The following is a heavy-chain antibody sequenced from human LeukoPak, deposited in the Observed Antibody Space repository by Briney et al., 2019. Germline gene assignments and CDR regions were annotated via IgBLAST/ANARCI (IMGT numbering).Heavy chain of an antibody. Sequence: SETLSLTCTVSGGSISSYYWSWIRQPAGKGLEWIGRIYTSGSTNYNPSLKSRVTMSVDTSKNQFSLKLSSVTAADTAVYYCAREGYDILTGYDIGTFDYWGQGTLVTVSS. J-gene: IGHJ4*02. D-gene: IGHD3-9*01. CDR3: AREGYDILTGYDIGTFDY. CDR2: IYTSGST. V-gene: IGHV4-4*07. CDR1: GGSISSYY.